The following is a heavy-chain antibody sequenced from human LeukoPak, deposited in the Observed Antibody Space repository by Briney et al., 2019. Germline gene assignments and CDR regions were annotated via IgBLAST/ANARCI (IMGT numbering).Heavy chain of an antibody. CDR2: ISGSGGST. CDR1: GFTFSSYA. Sequence: GGSLRLSCAASGFTFSSYAMSWVRQAPGKGLEWVTAISGSGGSTYYADSVKGRFTISRDNSKNTLYLQMNSLRAEDTAVYYCAKSLARIAAAGLDYWGQGTLVTVSS. J-gene: IGHJ4*02. V-gene: IGHV3-23*01. CDR3: AKSLARIAAAGLDY. D-gene: IGHD6-13*01.